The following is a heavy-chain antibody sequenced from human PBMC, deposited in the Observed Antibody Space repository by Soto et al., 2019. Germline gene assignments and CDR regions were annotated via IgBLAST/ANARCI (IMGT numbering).Heavy chain of an antibody. J-gene: IGHJ4*02. CDR3: ASSRRRPSCSGGNCYYWDY. V-gene: IGHV2-5*02. CDR1: GFSVNTDGVG. Sequence: ESGPTLVNPTHTLTLTCTVSGFSVNTDGVGVGWIRQTPGQAPEWLALIFWDGDTRYSPSLKRRLTITKDTSRNQVVLTLTNVDPVDTATYPCASSRRRPSCSGGNCYYWDYWGQGTLVTVSS. CDR2: IFWDGDT. D-gene: IGHD2-15*01.